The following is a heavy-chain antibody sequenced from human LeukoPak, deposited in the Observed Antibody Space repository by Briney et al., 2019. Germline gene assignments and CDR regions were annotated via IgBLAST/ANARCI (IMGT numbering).Heavy chain of an antibody. CDR3: ARGYSGYDDAFDI. CDR2: INHSGST. J-gene: IGHJ3*02. V-gene: IGHV4-34*01. CDR1: GGPFSGYY. Sequence: SETLSLTCAVYGGPFSGYYWSWIRQPPGKGLEWIGEINHSGSTNYNPSLKSRVTISVDTSKNQFSLKLSSVTAADTAVYYCARGYSGYDDAFDIWGQGTMVTVSS. D-gene: IGHD5-12*01.